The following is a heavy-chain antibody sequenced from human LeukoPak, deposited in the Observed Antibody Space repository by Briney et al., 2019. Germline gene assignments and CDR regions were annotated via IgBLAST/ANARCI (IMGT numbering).Heavy chain of an antibody. V-gene: IGHV3-15*01. CDR1: GFTFSNAW. CDR2: IKTKAAGGTT. D-gene: IGHD6-19*01. CDR3: TFYGSAWYCDN. J-gene: IGHJ4*02. Sequence: PGGSLRLSYAACGFTFSNAWMTWVRQAPGKGLEWVGHIKTKAAGGTTDYTAPVKGRFTISRDDSKNTLFLQMNSLQTEDTAVYYCTFYGSAWYCDNWGQGTLVTVSS.